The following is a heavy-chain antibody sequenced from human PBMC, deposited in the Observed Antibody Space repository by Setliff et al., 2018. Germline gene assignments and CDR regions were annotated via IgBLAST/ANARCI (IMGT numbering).Heavy chain of an antibody. D-gene: IGHD6-6*01. V-gene: IGHV1-69*13. CDR2: VTPTFGEP. J-gene: IGHJ6*02. CDR3: ARDLSGSSSVNYYGMDV. CDR1: GGSFSTFA. Sequence: GASVKVSCKASGGSFSTFAINWARQAPGQGLEWMGGVTPTFGEPRYSQKFQGRVTLTADDSSSTAYMEVTSLRSEDTAVYFCARDLSGSSSVNYYGMDVWGQGTTVTVSS.